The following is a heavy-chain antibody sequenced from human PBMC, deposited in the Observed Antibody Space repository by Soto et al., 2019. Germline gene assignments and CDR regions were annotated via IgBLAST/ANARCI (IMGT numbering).Heavy chain of an antibody. CDR1: GYTFTGYY. Sequence: ASVKVSCKASGYTFTGYYMHWVRQAPGQGLEWMGWINPNSGGTNYAQKFQGWVTMTRDTSISTAYMELSRLRSDDPAVDYCARDLGGRSWPYGMDVWGQGPTVTVPS. CDR2: INPNSGGT. V-gene: IGHV1-2*04. D-gene: IGHD6-13*01. CDR3: ARDLGGRSWPYGMDV. J-gene: IGHJ6*02.